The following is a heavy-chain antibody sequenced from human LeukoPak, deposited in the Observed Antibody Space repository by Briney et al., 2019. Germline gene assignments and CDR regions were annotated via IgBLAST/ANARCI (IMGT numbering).Heavy chain of an antibody. CDR3: AKARSYYYMDV. CDR1: GFTFSSYE. V-gene: IGHV3-48*03. CDR2: ISSSGDTL. Sequence: PGGSLRLSCAASGFTFSSYEMNWVRQAPGKGLEWVSYISSSGDTLYYTDSVKGRFTISRDNAKNSLYLQMNSLRAEDMALYYSAKARSYYYMDVWGKGTTVTVSS. J-gene: IGHJ6*03.